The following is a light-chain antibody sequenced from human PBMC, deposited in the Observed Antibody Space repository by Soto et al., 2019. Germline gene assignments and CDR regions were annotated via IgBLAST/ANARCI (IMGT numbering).Light chain of an antibody. J-gene: IGKJ4*01. Sequence: EIVLAQSPDTLSLSPGERASLSCRASQSVSSNSLAWYQQKAGQAPRLLVYAASSRATGIPDRFSGSGSETDFTLTISRLEPEDFAVYFCQQYGSSRLTFGGGTKVEIK. V-gene: IGKV3-20*01. CDR3: QQYGSSRLT. CDR1: QSVSSNS. CDR2: AAS.